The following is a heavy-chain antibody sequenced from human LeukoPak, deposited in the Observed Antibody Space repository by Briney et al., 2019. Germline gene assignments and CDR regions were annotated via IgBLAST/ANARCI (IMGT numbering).Heavy chain of an antibody. V-gene: IGHV3-74*01. Sequence: GRSLRLSCTASGFTFGDYAMSWFRQAPGKGLVWVSRINSDGSSTSYADSVKGRFTISRDNAKNTLYLQMNSLRAEDTAVYYCARVQLSGYCSGGSCYSLRSYYYYGMDVWGQGTTVTVSS. CDR2: INSDGSST. CDR3: ARVQLSGYCSGGSCYSLRSYYYYGMDV. CDR1: GFTFGDYA. D-gene: IGHD2-15*01. J-gene: IGHJ6*02.